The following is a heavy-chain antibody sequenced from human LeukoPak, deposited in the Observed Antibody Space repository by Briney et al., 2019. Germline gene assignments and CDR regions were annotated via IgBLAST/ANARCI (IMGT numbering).Heavy chain of an antibody. CDR3: ARQGYTARPSYFDY. CDR2: INPNTGGT. D-gene: IGHD5-18*01. CDR1: GYTFTDYY. J-gene: IGHJ4*01. Sequence: ASVKVSCKASGYTFTDYYMHWVRQAPGQGLEWMGWINPNTGGTNYAQKFQGRVTMTRDTSITTVYMELSRLRSDDTAVYYCARQGYTARPSYFDYWGQGTLVTVSS. V-gene: IGHV1-2*02.